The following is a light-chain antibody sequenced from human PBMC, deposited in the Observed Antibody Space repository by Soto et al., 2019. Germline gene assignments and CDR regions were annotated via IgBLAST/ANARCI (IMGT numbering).Light chain of an antibody. CDR2: DVN. CDR3: QTFDSSLTISWV. J-gene: IGLJ3*02. CDR1: SSDVGGYHY. V-gene: IGLV2-11*01. Sequence: QSALTQPRSVSGSPGQSVTLSCTGTSSDVGGYHYVSWYQHHPGKAPKIIIYDVNKRPSGVPDRFSGSKSGNTASLTISGLQAEDEADYYCQTFDSSLTISWVFGGGTKLTVL.